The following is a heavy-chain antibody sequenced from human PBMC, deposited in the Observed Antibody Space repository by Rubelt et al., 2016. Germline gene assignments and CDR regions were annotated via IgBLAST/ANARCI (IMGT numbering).Heavy chain of an antibody. CDR3: ARDHRRTDGSGSPNWFDP. CDR1: GGTFSSYA. J-gene: IGHJ5*02. Sequence: QVQLVQSGAEVKKPGSSVKVSCKASGGTFSSYAISWVRQAPGQGLEWMGGIIPIFGTANYAQKFQGRVTITADESPSTAYMELSSLRSEDTAVYYCARDHRRTDGSGSPNWFDPWGQGTLVTVSS. CDR2: IIPIFGTA. V-gene: IGHV1-69*01. D-gene: IGHD3-10*01.